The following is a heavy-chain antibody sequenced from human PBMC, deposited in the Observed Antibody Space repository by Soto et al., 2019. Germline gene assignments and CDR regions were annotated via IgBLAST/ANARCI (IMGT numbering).Heavy chain of an antibody. CDR3: ARRGYYDSSGYYFAFAI. D-gene: IGHD3-22*01. Sequence: PGESLKISCNGSGYSFTSYWIGWVRQMPGKGLEWMGIIYPGDSDTRYSPSFQGQVTISADKSISTAYLQWSSLKASDTAMYYCARRGYYDSSGYYFAFAIWGQGTMVTVSS. V-gene: IGHV5-51*01. J-gene: IGHJ3*02. CDR2: IYPGDSDT. CDR1: GYSFTSYW.